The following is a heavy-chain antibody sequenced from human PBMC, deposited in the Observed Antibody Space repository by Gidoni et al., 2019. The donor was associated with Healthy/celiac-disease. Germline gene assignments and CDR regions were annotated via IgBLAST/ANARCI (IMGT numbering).Heavy chain of an antibody. D-gene: IGHD3-22*01. CDR3: TRESYYDSSGYYSYYYYYYMDV. V-gene: IGHV3-49*05. J-gene: IGHJ6*03. CDR1: GFTFGAYA. Sequence: EVQLVESGGGLVKPGRSLRLSCTASGFTFGAYAMSWFRQAPGKGLEWVGCIRSKAYGGTTEYAASVKGRFTISRDDSKSIAYLQMNSLKTEDTAVYYCTRESYYDSSGYYSYYYYYYMDVWGKGTTVTVSS. CDR2: IRSKAYGGTT.